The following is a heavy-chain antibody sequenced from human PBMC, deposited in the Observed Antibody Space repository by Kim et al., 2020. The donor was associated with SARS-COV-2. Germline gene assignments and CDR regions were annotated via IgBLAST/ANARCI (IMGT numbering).Heavy chain of an antibody. V-gene: IGHV4-39*01. CDR2: IYYSGST. D-gene: IGHD1-1*01. CDR3: ARQVGTEGDAVDI. CDR1: GGSISSSSYY. Sequence: SETLSLTCTVSGGSISSSSYYWGWIRQPPGKGLEWIGSIYYSGSTYYNPSLKSRVTISVDTSKNQFSLKLSSVTAADTAVYYCARQVGTEGDAVDIWGQGTMVTVSS. J-gene: IGHJ3*02.